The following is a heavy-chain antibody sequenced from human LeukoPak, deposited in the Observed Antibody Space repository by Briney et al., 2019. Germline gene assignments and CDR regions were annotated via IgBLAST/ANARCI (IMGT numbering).Heavy chain of an antibody. CDR3: ARDKAVTTEVTQYFQH. V-gene: IGHV1-18*01. CDR2: ISAYNGYT. J-gene: IGHJ1*01. CDR1: GYTFTNYG. Sequence: ASVKVSCKASGYTFTNYGVSWVRQAPGQGLEWMGWISAYNGYTNYAQKSQFRVTMTTDTSTSTAYMELRSLTSDDTAVYYCARDKAVTTEVTQYFQHWGQGTLVTVSS. D-gene: IGHD4-11*01.